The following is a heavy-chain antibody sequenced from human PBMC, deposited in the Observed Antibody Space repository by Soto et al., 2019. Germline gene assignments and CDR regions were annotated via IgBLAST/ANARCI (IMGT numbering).Heavy chain of an antibody. CDR1: GGTFSSYA. CDR3: AVRGIAARPVFDY. Sequence: GASVEVSCKXSGGTFSSYAISWVRQAPGQGLEWMGGIIPIFGTANYAQKFQGRVTITADESTSTAYMELSSLRSEDTAVYYCAVRGIAARPVFDYWGQGTLVTVSS. J-gene: IGHJ4*02. D-gene: IGHD6-6*01. CDR2: IIPIFGTA. V-gene: IGHV1-69*13.